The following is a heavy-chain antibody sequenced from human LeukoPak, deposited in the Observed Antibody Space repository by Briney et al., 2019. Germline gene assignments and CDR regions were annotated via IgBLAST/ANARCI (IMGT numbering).Heavy chain of an antibody. CDR3: ASLVVVIY. Sequence: PGRSLGLSCAASGFTFSSYAMHWVRQAPGKGLEWVAVVSYDGSNKYYAGSVKGRFTISRDNSKNTLFLQMNSLRAEDTAVYYCASLVVVIYWGQGTMVTVSS. V-gene: IGHV3-30*14. J-gene: IGHJ4*02. CDR2: VSYDGSNK. D-gene: IGHD3-22*01. CDR1: GFTFSSYA.